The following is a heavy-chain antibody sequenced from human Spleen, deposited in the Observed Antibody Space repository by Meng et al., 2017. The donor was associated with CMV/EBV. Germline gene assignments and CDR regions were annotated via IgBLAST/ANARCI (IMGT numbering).Heavy chain of an antibody. CDR1: GFTFRGYW. V-gene: IGHV3-23*03. J-gene: IGHJ4*02. CDR3: ASAEGDFWTFDY. D-gene: IGHD3/OR15-3a*01. CDR2: MYTANTAT. Sequence: GESLKISCAASGFTFRGYWMSWVRQAPGKGPEWVSIMYTANTATHYQDSVKGRFTISRDNYKNTLYLQMRSLRAEDTAVYYCASAEGDFWTFDYWGQGALVTVSS.